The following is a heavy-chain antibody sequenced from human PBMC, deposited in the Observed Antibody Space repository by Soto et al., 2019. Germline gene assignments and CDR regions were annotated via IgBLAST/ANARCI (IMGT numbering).Heavy chain of an antibody. CDR3: ARDGSGGN. Sequence: QVQLVESGGGVVQPGRSLRLSCAASGFTFSAYGMHWVRQAPGKGLEWVAVIWYDGSNKYYADSVRGRFTISRDNSKKTLYLQMNSMRSEDKASSYCARDGSGGNWGQGPLVTVSP. J-gene: IGHJ4*02. D-gene: IGHD3-10*01. CDR1: GFTFSAYG. V-gene: IGHV3-33*01. CDR2: IWYDGSNK.